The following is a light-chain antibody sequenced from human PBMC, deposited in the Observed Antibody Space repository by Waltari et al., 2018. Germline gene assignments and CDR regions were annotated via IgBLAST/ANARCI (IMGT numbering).Light chain of an antibody. CDR3: CSYIGRAL. V-gene: IGLV2-23*02. Sequence: QSALTQPASVSGSPGQSITLPCTGSSRDVGGYNFVSWYQQHPGKAPKLLIYEVIKRPSGVSIRFSGSKSGNTASLTISGLQAEDEADYYCCSYIGRALFGGGTKLTVL. CDR2: EVI. CDR1: SRDVGGYNF. J-gene: IGLJ2*01.